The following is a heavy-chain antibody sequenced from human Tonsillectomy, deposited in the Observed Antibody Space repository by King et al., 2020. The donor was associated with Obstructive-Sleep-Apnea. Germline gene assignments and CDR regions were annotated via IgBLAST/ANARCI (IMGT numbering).Heavy chain of an antibody. J-gene: IGHJ4*02. V-gene: IGHV3-49*03. CDR3: TRDYFGAGSYFFDH. CDR2: IRSKLYGGTP. CDR1: GFTFGDYA. Sequence: VQLLESGGGLVQPGRSLRLSCTGSGFTFGDYALTWIRQSPGKGLEWVGFIRSKLYGGTPDYAASVKGRFSISRDDSTGIAYLQMNSLKTEDTAVYYCTRDYFGAGSYFFDHWGQGILVTVSS. D-gene: IGHD3-10*01.